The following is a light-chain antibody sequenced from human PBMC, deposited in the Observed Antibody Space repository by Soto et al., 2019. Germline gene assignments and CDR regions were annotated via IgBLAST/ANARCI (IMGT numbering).Light chain of an antibody. V-gene: IGKV3-20*01. Sequence: DIVLTQSPGTLSLSPGERATLTCRASQSVSSSYLAWYQQKPGQAPRLLIYGASSKATGIPDRFSGSGSGTDFTLTSSRLEPEDFALYYCQQYGSPRTFGQGTKVEIK. CDR2: GAS. CDR1: QSVSSSY. CDR3: QQYGSPRT. J-gene: IGKJ1*01.